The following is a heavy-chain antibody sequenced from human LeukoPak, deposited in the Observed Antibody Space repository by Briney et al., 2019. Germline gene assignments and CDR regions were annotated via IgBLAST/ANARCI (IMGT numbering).Heavy chain of an antibody. D-gene: IGHD6-25*01. CDR2: IYYSGST. J-gene: IGHJ4*02. V-gene: IGHV4-34*01. CDR3: ARYSSGVDY. CDR1: GGSFSGYY. Sequence: PSETLSLTCAVYGGSFSGYYWSWIRQPPGKGLEWIGSIYYSGSTYYNPSLKSRVTISVDTSKNQFSLKLSSVTAADTAVYYCARYSSGVDYWGQGTLVTVSS.